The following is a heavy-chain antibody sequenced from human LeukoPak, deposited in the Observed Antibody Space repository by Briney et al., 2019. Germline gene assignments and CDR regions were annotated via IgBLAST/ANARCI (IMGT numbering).Heavy chain of an antibody. CDR2: IYYSGST. D-gene: IGHD3-22*01. J-gene: IGHJ4*02. V-gene: IGHV4-59*08. Sequence: SETLSLTCTVSGGSISSYYWSWIRQPPGKGLEWIGYIYYSGSTYYNPSLKSRVTISVDTSKNQFSLKLSSVTAADTAVYYCARVKGRRYYDSSGYYFDYWGQGTLVTVSS. CDR1: GGSISSYY. CDR3: ARVKGRRYYDSSGYYFDY.